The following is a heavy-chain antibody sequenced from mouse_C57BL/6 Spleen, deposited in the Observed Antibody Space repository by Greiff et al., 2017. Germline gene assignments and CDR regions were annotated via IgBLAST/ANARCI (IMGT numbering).Heavy chain of an antibody. Sequence: VQLVESGAELVRPGTSVKVSCKASGYAFTNYLIEWVKQRPGQGLEWIGVINPGSGGTNYNEKFKGKATLTADKSSSTAYMQLSSLTSEDSAVYFCAITAWFAYWGQGTLVTVSA. D-gene: IGHD1-1*01. CDR3: AITAWFAY. CDR2: INPGSGGT. CDR1: GYAFTNYL. J-gene: IGHJ3*01. V-gene: IGHV1-54*01.